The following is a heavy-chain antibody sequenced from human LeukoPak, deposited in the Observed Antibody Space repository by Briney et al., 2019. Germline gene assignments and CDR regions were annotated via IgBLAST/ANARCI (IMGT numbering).Heavy chain of an antibody. D-gene: IGHD2-15*01. CDR2: INPNSGGT. CDR1: VYTFTGYY. J-gene: IGHJ6*02. V-gene: IGHV1-2*02. CDR3: ARAGYCSGGSCYGLMDV. Sequence: ASVKVSCKASVYTFTGYYMHWVRQAPGQGLEWMGWINPNSGGTNYAQKFQGRVTMTRNTSISTAYMELSSLRSEDTAVYYCARAGYCSGGSCYGLMDVWGQGTTVTVSS.